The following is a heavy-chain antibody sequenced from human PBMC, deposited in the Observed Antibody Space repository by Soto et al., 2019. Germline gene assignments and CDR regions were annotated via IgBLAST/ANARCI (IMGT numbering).Heavy chain of an antibody. CDR2: ISSNGGST. V-gene: IGHV3-64*01. CDR3: ARVGGDSSSWQDAFDI. D-gene: IGHD6-13*01. Sequence: GGSLRLSCAASGFTFSSYAMHWVRQAPGKGLEYVSAISSNGGSTYYVTSVKGRFTISRDNSKNTLYLQMGSLRAEDMAVYYCARVGGDSSSWQDAFDIWGQGTMVTVSS. J-gene: IGHJ3*02. CDR1: GFTFSSYA.